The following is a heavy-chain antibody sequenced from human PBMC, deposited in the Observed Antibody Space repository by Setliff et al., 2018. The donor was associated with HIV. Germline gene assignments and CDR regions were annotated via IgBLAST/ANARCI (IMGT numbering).Heavy chain of an antibody. CDR2: IYYTGST. J-gene: IGHJ6*03. CDR3: ARIVRWELVATSTFFYYYMDV. CDR1: GASISSSSHH. Sequence: SETLSLTCTVSGASISSSSHHWAWIRQPPGKGLEYIGNIYYTGSTHHNPSLESRVATSVDTSKNQFSLKLSSVTAADAAVYYCARIVRWELVATSTFFYYYMDVWGKGTTVTVSS. D-gene: IGHD1-26*01. V-gene: IGHV4-39*01.